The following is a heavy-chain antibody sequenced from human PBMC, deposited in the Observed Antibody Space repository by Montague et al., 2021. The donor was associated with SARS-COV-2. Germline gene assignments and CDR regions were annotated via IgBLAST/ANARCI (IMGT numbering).Heavy chain of an antibody. CDR2: IYYGRST. V-gene: IGHV4-39*02. CDR1: GGSISTYYY. CDR3: ARDQGVYCSGVSCYNFDY. Sequence: SETLSLTCTVSGGSISTYYYWGWIHQPPGKGLEWIVSIYYGRSTYYYPSLQSRVTISVDTSMNHLSLKLISVTAADTAVYYCARDQGVYCSGVSCYNFDYWGQGTPVTVSS. D-gene: IGHD2-15*01. J-gene: IGHJ4*03.